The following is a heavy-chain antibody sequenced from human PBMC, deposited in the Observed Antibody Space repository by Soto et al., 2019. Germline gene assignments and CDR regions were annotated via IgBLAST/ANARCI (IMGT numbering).Heavy chain of an antibody. D-gene: IGHD1-26*01. V-gene: IGHV4-30-4*01. J-gene: IGHJ3*02. CDR1: GGSISSDNSY. Sequence: PSETLSLTCTVSGGSISSDNSYWTWIRQPPEKGLEWIGCIYYSGSTYYNPSLKSRVTISVDTSKNQFSLKLSSVTAADTAVYYCARGGEVGATDFDIWGQGTMVT. CDR2: IYYSGST. CDR3: ARGGEVGATDFDI.